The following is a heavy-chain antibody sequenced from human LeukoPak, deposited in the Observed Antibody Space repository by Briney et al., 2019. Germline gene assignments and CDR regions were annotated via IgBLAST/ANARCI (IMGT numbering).Heavy chain of an antibody. CDR1: GFTFSSYW. Sequence: GVSLRLSCVASGFTFSSYWMTWVRQAPGKGLEWVANMRQDGNEKYYVDSVRGRFTISRDNAKNSLYLQMNSLRAEDTAVYYCARRYSSGWYYYYYMDVWGKGTTVTISS. CDR3: ARRYSSGWYYYYYMDV. CDR2: MRQDGNEK. D-gene: IGHD6-19*01. J-gene: IGHJ6*03. V-gene: IGHV3-7*01.